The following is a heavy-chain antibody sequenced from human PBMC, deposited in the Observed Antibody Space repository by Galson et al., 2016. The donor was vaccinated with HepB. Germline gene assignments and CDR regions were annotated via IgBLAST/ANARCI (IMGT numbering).Heavy chain of an antibody. CDR2: IGDNGMDT. J-gene: IGHJ4*02. V-gene: IGHV3-64D*06. CDR1: GFTFSSYA. D-gene: IGHD2-15*01. CDR3: VKLFVRAAEFDY. Sequence: SLRLSCAASGFTFSSYAMHWVRQAPGKGLEYVSGIGDNGMDTYHAESVKGRVRISRDNSRNTLYLQMSSLRAEDTAVYYCVKLFVRAAEFDYWGQGTLVTVSS.